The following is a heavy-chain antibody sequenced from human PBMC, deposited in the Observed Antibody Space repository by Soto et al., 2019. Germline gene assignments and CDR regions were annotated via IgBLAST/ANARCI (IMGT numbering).Heavy chain of an antibody. CDR1: GGSISSGGYY. D-gene: IGHD3-3*01. CDR3: ARGSITIFGGCRGVDWFDY. CDR2: IYYSGST. Sequence: QVQLQESGPGLVKPSQTLSLTCTVSGGSISSGGYYWSWIRQHPGKGLEWIGCIYYSGSTYYNPSLKSRVTVSVDTTKNQFCLKLSSGTAAYTAVYYCARGSITIFGGCRGVDWFDYWGQGTLVIVSA. V-gene: IGHV4-31*03. J-gene: IGHJ4*02.